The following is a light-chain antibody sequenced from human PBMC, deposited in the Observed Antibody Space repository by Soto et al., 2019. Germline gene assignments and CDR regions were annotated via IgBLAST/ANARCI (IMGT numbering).Light chain of an antibody. CDR3: QHFRA. J-gene: IGKJ5*01. V-gene: IGKV3-20*01. CDR2: GTS. Sequence: ETVMTQSPATLSVSPGETATLSCRASQNVYTNLAWYQQKPGQAPRLLIYGTSSRATGIPDRFSGSGSGTDFTLTISRLEPEDSAVYYCQHFRAFGQGTRLEIK. CDR1: QNVYTN.